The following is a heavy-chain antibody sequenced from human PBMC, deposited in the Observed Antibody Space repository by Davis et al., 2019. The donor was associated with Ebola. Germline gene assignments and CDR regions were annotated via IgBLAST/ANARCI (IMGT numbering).Heavy chain of an antibody. Sequence: KVSCKGSGYSFTSYSISWVRQMPGKGLEWMGRIDPSASYTNYSPSFQGHVTISADKSISTAYLQWSSLKASDTAMYYCARFYYYDSSGYSAFDIWGQGTMVTVSS. CDR2: IDPSASYT. V-gene: IGHV5-10-1*01. CDR3: ARFYYYDSSGYSAFDI. D-gene: IGHD3-22*01. J-gene: IGHJ3*02. CDR1: GYSFTSYS.